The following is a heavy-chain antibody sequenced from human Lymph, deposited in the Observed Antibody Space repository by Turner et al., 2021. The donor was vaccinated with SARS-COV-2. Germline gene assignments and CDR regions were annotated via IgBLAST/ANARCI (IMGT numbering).Heavy chain of an antibody. CDR3: ARAAQLTVWFDP. CDR2: MDPNSGNT. D-gene: IGHD3-9*01. CDR1: GYTFTRYD. Sequence: VQRVPSGAEVRKPGASVKVSCMASGYTFTRYDINRVRQATGQGLEWMGWMDPNSGNTGYAQKFQGRVTMTRNTSIRTAYMERSSLRSEDTAVYYCARAAQLTVWFDPWGQGTLVTVSS. V-gene: IGHV1-8*01. J-gene: IGHJ5*02.